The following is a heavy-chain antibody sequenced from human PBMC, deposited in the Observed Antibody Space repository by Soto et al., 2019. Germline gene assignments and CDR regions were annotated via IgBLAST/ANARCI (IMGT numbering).Heavy chain of an antibody. J-gene: IGHJ6*02. CDR2: IIPIFGTA. D-gene: IGHD6-13*01. V-gene: IGHV1-69*13. CDR1: GGTFSSYA. Sequence: GASVKVSCKASGGTFSSYAISWVRQAPGQGFEWMGGIIPIFGTANYAQKFQGRVTITADESTSTAYMELSSLRSEDTAVYYCARDLNAREYSRSWPRMDVWGQGTTVTDSS. CDR3: ARDLNAREYSRSWPRMDV.